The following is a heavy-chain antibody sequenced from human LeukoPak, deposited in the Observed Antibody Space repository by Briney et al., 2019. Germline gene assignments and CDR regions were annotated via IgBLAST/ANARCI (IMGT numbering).Heavy chain of an antibody. V-gene: IGHV3-30-3*01. CDR1: GFTFSSYA. CDR3: ARERGKYYYDSSGYY. D-gene: IGHD3-22*01. J-gene: IGHJ4*02. Sequence: GGSLRLSCAASGFTFSSYAMHWVRQAPGKGLEWVALISYDGSNKYYADSVKGRFTISRDNSKNTLYLQMNSLRAEDTAVYYCARERGKYYYDSSGYYWGQGTLVTVSS. CDR2: ISYDGSNK.